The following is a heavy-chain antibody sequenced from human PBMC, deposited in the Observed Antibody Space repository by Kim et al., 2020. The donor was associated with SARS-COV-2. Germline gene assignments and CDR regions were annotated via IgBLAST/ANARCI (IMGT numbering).Heavy chain of an antibody. CDR2: IYYSGST. CDR3: AREGPEGGSYYGYYGMDV. J-gene: IGHJ6*02. V-gene: IGHV4-31*03. D-gene: IGHD1-26*01. CDR1: GGSISSGGYY. Sequence: SETLSLTCTVSGGSISSGGYYWSWIRQHPGKGLEWIGYIYYSGSTYYNPSLKSRVTISVDTSKNQFSLKLSSVTAADTAVYYCAREGPEGGSYYGYYGMDVWGQGTTVTVSS.